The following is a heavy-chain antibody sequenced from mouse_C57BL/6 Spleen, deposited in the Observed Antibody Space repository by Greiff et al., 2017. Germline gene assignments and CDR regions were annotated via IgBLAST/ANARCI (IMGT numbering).Heavy chain of an antibody. CDR1: GFSINSDCY. D-gene: IGHD3-2*02. CDR3: ARDCRLDSSGYNGAMDY. Sequence: EVKLQESGPSLVRPCQTLSLTCTVTGFSINSDCYWIWIRQFPGNKLEYIGYTFYSGITYYNPSFESRTYLTRDTSKNQFSLQLSSVTTEDTATYYVARDCRLDSSGYNGAMDYWGQGTSVTVSS. J-gene: IGHJ4*01. V-gene: IGHV3-3*01. CDR2: TFYSGIT.